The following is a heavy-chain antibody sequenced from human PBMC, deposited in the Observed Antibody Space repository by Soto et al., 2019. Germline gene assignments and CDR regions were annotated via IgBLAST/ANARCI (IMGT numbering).Heavy chain of an antibody. CDR2: ISDSGSST. Sequence: EVQLLESGGGLGQPGGSLRLSCAASGFTFSSYAMSWVRQAPGKGLEWVSAISDSGSSTYYADSVKGRFTISRDNSKNTLYLQMNSLRSEDTAVYHCAKDPGELPSYWYFDLWGRGTLVTVSS. CDR3: AKDPGELPSYWYFDL. V-gene: IGHV3-23*01. J-gene: IGHJ2*01. CDR1: GFTFSSYA. D-gene: IGHD2-15*01.